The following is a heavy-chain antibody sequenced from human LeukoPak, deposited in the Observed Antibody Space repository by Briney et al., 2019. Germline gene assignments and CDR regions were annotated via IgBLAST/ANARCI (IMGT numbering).Heavy chain of an antibody. J-gene: IGHJ4*02. D-gene: IGHD3-9*01. Sequence: GASVKVSCKASGGTFSSYAISWVRQAPGQGLEWMGRIIPILGIANYAQKFQGRVTITADKSTSTAYMELSSLRSEDTAVYYCAKDPDILTGYYKGGYFDYWGQGTLVTVSS. CDR1: GGTFSSYA. CDR2: IIPILGIA. CDR3: AKDPDILTGYYKGGYFDY. V-gene: IGHV1-69*04.